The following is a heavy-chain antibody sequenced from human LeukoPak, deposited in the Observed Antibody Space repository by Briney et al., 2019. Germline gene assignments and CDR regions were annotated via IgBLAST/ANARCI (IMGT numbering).Heavy chain of an antibody. CDR3: ARSPHNSAWYEKWFDP. CDR2: ISASGGT. V-gene: IGHV4-4*08. Sequence: SETLSLTCTVSGGSISSSYWSWIRQSPGKGLEWIADISASGGTNYNPSLESRVTVSIDSSKNQFSLKLSSVTAADTAVFYCARSPHNSAWYEKWFDPWGQGTLVTVSS. D-gene: IGHD6-19*01. CDR1: GGSISSSY. J-gene: IGHJ5*02.